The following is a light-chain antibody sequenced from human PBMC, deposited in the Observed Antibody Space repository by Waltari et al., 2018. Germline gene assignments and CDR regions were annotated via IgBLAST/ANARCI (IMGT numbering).Light chain of an antibody. CDR1: PSTVGGND. CDR3: GTWDSSLGVGL. V-gene: IGLV1-51*02. Sequence: QSVLTQPPSVSAAAGQKVTISCSGRPSTVGGNDVFWYRQVPGTAPKLLIYENQWRPTGTPYRSSASKSGTADTRGITGLQPGDEAEYYCGTWDSSLGVGLFGGGTRLTVL. J-gene: IGLJ2*01. CDR2: ENQ.